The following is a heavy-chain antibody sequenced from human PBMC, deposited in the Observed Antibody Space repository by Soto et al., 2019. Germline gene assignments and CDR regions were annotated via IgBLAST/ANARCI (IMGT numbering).Heavy chain of an antibody. J-gene: IGHJ4*02. V-gene: IGHV3-21*01. CDR1: GFTFSSYS. Sequence: EVQLVESGGGLVKPGGSLRLSCAASGFTFSSYSMNWVRQAPGKGLEWVSSISSSSSYIYYADSVKGRFTISRDNAKNSLYLQMNSLRAEDTAVYYCARDPKQIYYDSSGHFDYWGQGTLVTVSS. CDR2: ISSSSSYI. CDR3: ARDPKQIYYDSSGHFDY. D-gene: IGHD3-22*01.